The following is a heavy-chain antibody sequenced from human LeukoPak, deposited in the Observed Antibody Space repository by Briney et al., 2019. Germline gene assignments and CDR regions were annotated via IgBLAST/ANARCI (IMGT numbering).Heavy chain of an antibody. D-gene: IGHD4-17*01. CDR3: ARDRAPKTVTSEVDAFDI. Sequence: ASVKVSCKASGYSFTRNAIHWVRQAPGQRLEWMGWIDSDKGNTKYSQEFQDRVTITRDTSASTAYMELSSLRSEDMAVYYCARDRAPKTVTSEVDAFDIWGQGTMVTVSS. CDR2: IDSDKGNT. V-gene: IGHV1-3*03. CDR1: GYSFTRNA. J-gene: IGHJ3*02.